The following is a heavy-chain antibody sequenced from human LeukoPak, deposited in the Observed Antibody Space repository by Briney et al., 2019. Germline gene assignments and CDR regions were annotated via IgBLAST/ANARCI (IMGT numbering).Heavy chain of an antibody. Sequence: ASVKVSCKASGYTFTGYYMHWVRQAPGQGLEWMGRINPNSGNTGYAQKFQGRVTMTRNTSISTAYMELSSLRSEDTAVFYCARALSLYSGSYYAPDYWGQGTLVTVSS. CDR1: GYTFTGYY. J-gene: IGHJ4*02. CDR2: INPNSGNT. D-gene: IGHD1-26*01. V-gene: IGHV1-8*02. CDR3: ARALSLYSGSYYAPDY.